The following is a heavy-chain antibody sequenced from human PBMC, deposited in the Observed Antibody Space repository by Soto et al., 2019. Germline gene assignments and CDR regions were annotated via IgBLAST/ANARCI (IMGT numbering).Heavy chain of an antibody. J-gene: IGHJ4*02. CDR1: GFTFSLFG. D-gene: IGHD3-10*01. CDR2: IWYDGSKK. CDR3: ARVRGGSGTFPPLY. V-gene: IGHV3-33*01. Sequence: QVQLVESGGGVVQPGRSVRLSCAASGFTFSLFGMHWVRQAPGKGLEWVAVIWYDGSKKYYADSVKGRFTISRDNSNNMLHLEMNSLRAEDTAVYYCARVRGGSGTFPPLYWGQGTLVTVSS.